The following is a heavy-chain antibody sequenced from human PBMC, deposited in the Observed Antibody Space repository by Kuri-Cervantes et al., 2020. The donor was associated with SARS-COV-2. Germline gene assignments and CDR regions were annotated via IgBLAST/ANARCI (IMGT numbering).Heavy chain of an antibody. CDR1: GFTFSSYA. Sequence: GESLKISCAASGFTFSSYAMHWVRQGPGKGLEWVSAISGGGGSTYYADFVKGRFTISRDNSKNTLYLQMNSLRAEDTAVYYCAKDLLGLRSPMSPADYFDYWGQGTLVTVSS. D-gene: IGHD4-17*01. J-gene: IGHJ4*02. CDR3: AKDLLGLRSPMSPADYFDY. CDR2: ISGGGGST. V-gene: IGHV3-23*01.